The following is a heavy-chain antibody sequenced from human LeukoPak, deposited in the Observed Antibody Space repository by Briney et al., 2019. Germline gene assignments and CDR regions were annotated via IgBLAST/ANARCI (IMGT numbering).Heavy chain of an antibody. V-gene: IGHV1-24*01. CDR1: GSKRTEFS. CDR2: FGPEHGET. CDR3: ARERTEIVPTEVTTQFYPYYYGMDV. Sequence: ASVKVACKVFGSKRTEFSMHWVRQAPGKGLEWMGGFGPEHGETLYAQNFQGRVAVTEDRATDTAYMELSGLRSEDTAVYYCARERTEIVPTEVTTQFYPYYYGMDVWGQGTTVTVSS. J-gene: IGHJ6*02. D-gene: IGHD1-1*01.